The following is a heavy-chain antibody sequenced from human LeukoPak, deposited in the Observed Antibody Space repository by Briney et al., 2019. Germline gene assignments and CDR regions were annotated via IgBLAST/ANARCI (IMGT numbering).Heavy chain of an antibody. J-gene: IGHJ4*02. V-gene: IGHV3-48*04. Sequence: GGSLRLSCAASGFTISNYAVSWVRQAPGKGLEWVSYISSSSSTIYFADSVKGRFTISRDNAKNSLYLQMNSLRAEDTAVYYCARDLGGGSCYYFDYWGQGTLVTVSS. D-gene: IGHD2-15*01. CDR3: ARDLGGGSCYYFDY. CDR2: ISSSSSTI. CDR1: GFTISNYA.